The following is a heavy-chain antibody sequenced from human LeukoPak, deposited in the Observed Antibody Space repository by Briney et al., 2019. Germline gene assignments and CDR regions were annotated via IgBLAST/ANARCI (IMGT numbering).Heavy chain of an antibody. J-gene: IGHJ3*02. CDR1: GGSLSSSNW. Sequence: SETLSLTCAVSGGSLSSSNWWSWVRQPPGKGLEWIGEIYHSGSTNYNPSLKSRVTISVDKSKNQFSMKLSSVTAADTAVYYCARVIRRIVVVPRPNKGAFDIWGQGTMVTVSS. V-gene: IGHV4-4*02. CDR3: ARVIRRIVVVPRPNKGAFDI. CDR2: IYHSGST. D-gene: IGHD3-22*01.